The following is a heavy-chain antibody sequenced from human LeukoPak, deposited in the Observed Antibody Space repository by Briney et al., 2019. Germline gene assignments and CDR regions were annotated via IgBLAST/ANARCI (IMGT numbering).Heavy chain of an antibody. D-gene: IGHD3-10*01. J-gene: IGHJ4*02. V-gene: IGHV3-23*01. CDR3: AKDTMGVGSSGSHFDY. Sequence: QSGGSLRLSCAASGFTFSSYAMSWVRQAPGKGLEWVSAIIGSGGSTYYADSVKGRFTISRDNSKNTLYLQMNSLRAEDTAVYYCAKDTMGVGSSGSHFDYWGQGTLVTVSS. CDR2: IIGSGGST. CDR1: GFTFSSYA.